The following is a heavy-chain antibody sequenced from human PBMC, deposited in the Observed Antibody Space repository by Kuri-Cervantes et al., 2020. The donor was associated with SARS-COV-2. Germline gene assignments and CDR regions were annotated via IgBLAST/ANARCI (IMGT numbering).Heavy chain of an antibody. D-gene: IGHD2-2*01. CDR2: ISHSGST. V-gene: IGHV4-34*01. Sequence: SQTLSLTCAVYGGSFSGYYWSWIRQSPGKGLEWIGEISHSGSTNYNSSLKSRVTISIDTSKNQFSLRLSSVTAADTAVYYCARVLLGDIVVVPAAAEYYGMDVWGQGTTVTVSS. CDR3: ARVLLGDIVVVPAAAEYYGMDV. J-gene: IGHJ6*02. CDR1: GGSFSGYY.